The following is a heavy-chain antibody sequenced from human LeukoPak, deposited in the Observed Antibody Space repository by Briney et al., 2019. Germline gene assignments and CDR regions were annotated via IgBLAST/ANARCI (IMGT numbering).Heavy chain of an antibody. Sequence: GGSLRLSCAASGFTFSSYSMNWVRQAPGKGLEWVSYISSSSSTIYYADSVKGRFTISRDNAKNSLYLQMDSLRAEDTAVYYCARDARIAVAGTSPESSGYWGQGTLVTVSS. D-gene: IGHD6-19*01. V-gene: IGHV3-48*04. J-gene: IGHJ4*02. CDR3: ARDARIAVAGTSPESSGY. CDR2: ISSSSSTI. CDR1: GFTFSSYS.